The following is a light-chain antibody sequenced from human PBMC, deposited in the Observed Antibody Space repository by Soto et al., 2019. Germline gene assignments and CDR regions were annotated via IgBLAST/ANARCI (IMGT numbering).Light chain of an antibody. CDR2: DAS. CDR1: QNISLY. Sequence: DIQMTQSPSSVSASVGDRVTITCQASQNISLYLNWYHQRPGRAPKLLIYDASTLETGVPSRFSGSGSGTDFTLTISSLQPEDIGTYYCQHYENLPFTFGPGAKVEI. V-gene: IGKV1-33*01. J-gene: IGKJ3*01. CDR3: QHYENLPFT.